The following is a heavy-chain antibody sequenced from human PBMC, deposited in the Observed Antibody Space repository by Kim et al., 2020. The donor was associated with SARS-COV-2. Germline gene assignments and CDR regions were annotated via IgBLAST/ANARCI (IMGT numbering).Heavy chain of an antibody. Sequence: GGSLRLSCAASGFTFSSYWMHWVRQAPGKGLVWVSRINSDGSSTSYADSVKGRFTISRDNAKNTLYLQMNSLRAEDTAVYYCARAMRGGIWYSSGWSPTELDYWGQGTLVTVSS. CDR1: GFTFSSYW. CDR3: ARAMRGGIWYSSGWSPTELDY. CDR2: INSDGSST. D-gene: IGHD6-19*01. V-gene: IGHV3-74*01. J-gene: IGHJ4*02.